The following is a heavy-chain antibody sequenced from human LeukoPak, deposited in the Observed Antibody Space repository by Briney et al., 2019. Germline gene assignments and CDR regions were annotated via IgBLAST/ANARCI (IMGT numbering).Heavy chain of an antibody. D-gene: IGHD6-19*01. V-gene: IGHV1-69*05. CDR2: IIPIFGTA. J-gene: IGHJ4*02. CDR3: AQKGYSSGWYSYY. CDR1: GGTFSSYA. Sequence: ASVKVSCKASGGTFSSYAISWVRQAPGQGLEWMGGIIPIFGTANYAQKFQGRVTITTDESTSTAYMELSSPRSEDTAVYYCAQKGYSSGWYSYYWGQGTLVTVSS.